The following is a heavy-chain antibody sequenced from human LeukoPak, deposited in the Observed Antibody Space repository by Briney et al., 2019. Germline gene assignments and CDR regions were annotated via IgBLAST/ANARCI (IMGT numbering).Heavy chain of an antibody. CDR2: INHSGST. D-gene: IGHD3-10*01. CDR1: GFTVSSNY. CDR3: ARAYYGSGSYQGDY. Sequence: TGGSLRLSCAASGFTVSSNYMSWVRQPPGKGLEWIGEINHSGSTNYNPSLKSRVTISVDTSKNQFSLKLSSVTAADTAVYYCARAYYGSGSYQGDYWGQGTLVTVSS. V-gene: IGHV4-34*01. J-gene: IGHJ4*02.